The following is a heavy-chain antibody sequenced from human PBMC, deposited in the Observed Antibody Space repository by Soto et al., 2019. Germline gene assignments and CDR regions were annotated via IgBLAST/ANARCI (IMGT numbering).Heavy chain of an antibody. CDR2: ISPNRGTT. CDR1: GYSFNSYE. CDR3: TRDSAWPKNKFHP. V-gene: IGHV1-8*01. D-gene: IGHD6-19*01. Sequence: ASVKVSCKASGYSFNSYEISWVRQATGQGLEWMAWISPNRGTTGYAQRFQDRLTVTSNASLSTVYMELTSLRSEDTAVYFCTRDSAWPKNKFHPGGQGPQATVSS. J-gene: IGHJ5*02.